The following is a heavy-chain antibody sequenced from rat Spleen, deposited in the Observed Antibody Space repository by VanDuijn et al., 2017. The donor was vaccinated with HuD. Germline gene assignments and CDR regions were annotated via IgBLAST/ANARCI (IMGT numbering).Heavy chain of an antibody. CDR3: ARGRLFDY. V-gene: IGHV5S13*01. Sequence: EVQLVESGGGLVQPGRSLKLSCAASGFTFSNFPMAWVRQAPKRGLEWVASISPSGGSTYYRDSVKGRFTISRGNAENSLYLQMDSLRSEDTATYYCARGRLFDYWGQGVMVTVSS. CDR2: ISPSGGST. CDR1: GFTFSNFP. J-gene: IGHJ2*01.